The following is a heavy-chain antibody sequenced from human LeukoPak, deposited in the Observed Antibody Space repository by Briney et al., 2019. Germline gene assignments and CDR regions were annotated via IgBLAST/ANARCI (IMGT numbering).Heavy chain of an antibody. CDR1: GFIFRSYA. J-gene: IGHJ4*02. CDR2: FGSDLSFR. V-gene: IGHV3-21*01. D-gene: IGHD5-24*01. Sequence: GSLRLSCAASGFIFRSYALHWVRQAPGKGLEWVASFGSDLSFRSVADSLKGRFTISRDNAENSIYLHMNSLRAEDTAIYYCARDRLGDGYIREFDSWGQGTLVIVSS. CDR3: ARDRLGDGYIREFDS.